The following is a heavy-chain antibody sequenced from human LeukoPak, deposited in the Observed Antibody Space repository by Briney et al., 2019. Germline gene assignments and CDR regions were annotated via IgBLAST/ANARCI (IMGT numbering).Heavy chain of an antibody. CDR2: ISYDGSNK. CDR1: GFTFSSYA. CDR3: ARDYGDYVEPGLLVDY. D-gene: IGHD4-17*01. Sequence: SGGSLRLSCAASGFTFSSYAMHWVRQAPGKGLEWVAVISYDGSNKYYADSVKGRFTISRDNSKNTLYLQMNSLRAEDTAVYYCARDYGDYVEPGLLVDYWGQGTLVTVSS. J-gene: IGHJ4*02. V-gene: IGHV3-30*04.